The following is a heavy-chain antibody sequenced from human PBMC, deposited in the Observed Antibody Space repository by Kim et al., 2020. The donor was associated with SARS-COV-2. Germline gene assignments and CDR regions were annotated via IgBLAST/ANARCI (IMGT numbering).Heavy chain of an antibody. CDR2: INHSGST. Sequence: SETLSLTCAVYGGSFSGYYWSWIRQPPGKGLEWIGEINHSGSTNYNPSLKSRVTISVDTSKIQFSLKLSSVTAADMAVYYCARTGNWNDVWFDPWGQGTL. CDR3: ARTGNWNDVWFDP. CDR1: GGSFSGYY. V-gene: IGHV4-34*01. J-gene: IGHJ5*02. D-gene: IGHD1-1*01.